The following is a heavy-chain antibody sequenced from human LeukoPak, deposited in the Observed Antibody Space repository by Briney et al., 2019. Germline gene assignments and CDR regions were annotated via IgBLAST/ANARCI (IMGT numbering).Heavy chain of an antibody. CDR3: ARVSPGSY. V-gene: IGHV4-34*01. CDR1: GGPFSGYY. Sequence: SETLSLTCAVYGGPFSGYYWSWIRQPPGKGLEWIGEINHSGSTNYNPSLKSRVTISVDTSKNQFSLKLSFVTAADTAVYYCARVSPGSYWGQGTLVTVSS. J-gene: IGHJ4*02. CDR2: INHSGST. D-gene: IGHD1-26*01.